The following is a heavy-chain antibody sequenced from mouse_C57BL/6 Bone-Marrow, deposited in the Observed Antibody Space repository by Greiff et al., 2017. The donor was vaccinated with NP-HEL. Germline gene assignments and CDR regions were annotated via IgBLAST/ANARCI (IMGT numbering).Heavy chain of an antibody. CDR1: GYAFSSSW. Sequence: VQLQQSGPELVKPGASVKISCKASGYAFSSSWMNWVKQRPGKGLEWIGRIYPGDGDTNYNGKFKGKATLTADKSSSTAYMQLSSLTSEDSAVYFCARSFYYGNAFDYWGQGTTLTVSS. V-gene: IGHV1-82*01. D-gene: IGHD2-1*01. CDR3: ARSFYYGNAFDY. CDR2: IYPGDGDT. J-gene: IGHJ2*01.